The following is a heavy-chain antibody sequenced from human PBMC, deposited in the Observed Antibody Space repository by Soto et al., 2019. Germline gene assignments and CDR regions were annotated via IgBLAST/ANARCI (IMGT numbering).Heavy chain of an antibody. Sequence: QVHLVQSGAEVRKPGASVKVSCTASGYTFSSYAMHWVRQAPGQWLEWMGWINAGYGNTKSSQKFQDRVTISRDTSASTAYMELTSLISEDTAVYYCARDTGDGTFDFWGQGTLVTVSS. J-gene: IGHJ4*02. CDR2: INAGYGNT. D-gene: IGHD7-27*01. V-gene: IGHV1-3*01. CDR1: GYTFSSYA. CDR3: ARDTGDGTFDF.